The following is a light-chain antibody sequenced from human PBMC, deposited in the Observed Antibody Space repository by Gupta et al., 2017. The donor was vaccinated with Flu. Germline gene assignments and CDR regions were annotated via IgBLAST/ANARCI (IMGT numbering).Light chain of an antibody. CDR1: NIGGKS. CDR3: QVWDSTSDHQV. J-gene: IGLJ2*01. CDR2: DDI. Sequence: SYVLTQPPSVSVAPGKTAKITCGGDNIGGKSGHWYQQKPGQAPVLVVFDDIDRPSGIPERFSGSNAGNTATLTISRVEAGDESDYYCQVWDSTSDHQVFGAGTKLTVL. V-gene: IGLV3-21*03.